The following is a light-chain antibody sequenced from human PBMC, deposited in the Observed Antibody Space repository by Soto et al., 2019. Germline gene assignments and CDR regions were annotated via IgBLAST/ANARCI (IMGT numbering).Light chain of an antibody. V-gene: IGLV2-11*01. J-gene: IGLJ2*01. CDR1: SSDVGRYNY. CDR2: DVT. Sequence: QSALTQPRSVSGSPGQSVTISCTGTSSDVGRYNYVSWYQQYPGKAPKPMIFDVTKRPSEVPDRFSGSKSGNTASLTISGLQADDEADYYFCSHVDSSVLFGRGTKLTVL. CDR3: CSHVDSSVL.